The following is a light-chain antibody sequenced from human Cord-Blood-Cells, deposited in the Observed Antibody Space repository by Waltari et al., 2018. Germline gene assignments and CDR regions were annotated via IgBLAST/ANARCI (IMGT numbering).Light chain of an antibody. CDR2: EGS. CDR3: CSYAGSSTWV. Sequence: QSALTQPASVSGSPGQSITISCTGTSRDVGSYNLVPWSQQHPGKAPKLMIYEGSKRPSGVSNGFSGSKAGNTASLTISGLQAEDEADYYCCSYAGSSTWVFGGGTKLTVL. V-gene: IGLV2-23*01. CDR1: SRDVGSYNL. J-gene: IGLJ3*02.